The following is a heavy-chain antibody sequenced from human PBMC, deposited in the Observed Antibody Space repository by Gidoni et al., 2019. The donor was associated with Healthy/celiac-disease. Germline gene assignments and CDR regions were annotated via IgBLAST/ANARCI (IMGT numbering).Heavy chain of an antibody. CDR1: GGSISSSSYY. CDR2: IYSSGST. J-gene: IGHJ4*02. CDR3: ARPNYDSSGYYGGRFDY. Sequence: QLQLQESGQGLVKPSETRSLSGTVSGGSISSSSYYWGWIRQPPGKGREWIGSIYSSGSTYYHSSLKSRVTISVDTSKNQFSLKLRSVTVADTAVYYCARPNYDSSGYYGGRFDYWGQGTLVTVSS. V-gene: IGHV4-39*01. D-gene: IGHD3-22*01.